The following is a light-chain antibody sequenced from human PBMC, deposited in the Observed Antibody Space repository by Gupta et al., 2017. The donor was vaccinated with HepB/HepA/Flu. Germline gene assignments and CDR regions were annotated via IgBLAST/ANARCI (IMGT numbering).Light chain of an antibody. CDR1: QSVSSSY. CDR2: GAS. Sequence: IVLTQSPGTLSSSPGERVTLPCRASQSVSSSYLAWYQQKPGQAPRLLIYGASNRATGIPDRFSGSGSGTDFTLTISRLEPEDFAVYYCQQYGSSPCSFGQGTKLEIK. V-gene: IGKV3-20*01. J-gene: IGKJ2*04. CDR3: QQYGSSPCS.